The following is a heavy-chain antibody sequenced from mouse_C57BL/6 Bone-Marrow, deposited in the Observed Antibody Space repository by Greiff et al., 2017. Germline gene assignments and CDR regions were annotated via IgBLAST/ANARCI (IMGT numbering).Heavy chain of an antibody. D-gene: IGHD1-1*01. J-gene: IGHJ2*01. V-gene: IGHV1-81*01. Sequence: VKLMESGAELARPGASVKLSCKASGYTFTSYGISWVKQRTGQGLEWIGEIYPRSGNTYYNEKFKGKATLTADKSSSTAYMELRSLTSEDSAVYFCAKRGELLPGPFDYWGQGTTLTVSS. CDR2: IYPRSGNT. CDR3: AKRGELLPGPFDY. CDR1: GYTFTSYG.